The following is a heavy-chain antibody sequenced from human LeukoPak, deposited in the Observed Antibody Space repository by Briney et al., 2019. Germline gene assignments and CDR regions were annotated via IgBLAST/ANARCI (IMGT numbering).Heavy chain of an antibody. J-gene: IGHJ6*03. CDR1: GGSISSYY. CDR3: AREGRYRYGYNEYHLYMDI. CDR2: IYYDGST. Sequence: SETLSLTCTVSGGSISSYYWRWIRQSPGKGLEWIGYIYYDGSTNYNPSLRGRVTISVDTPKNQFSLRLSSVTAAETAVYYCAREGRYRYGYNEYHLYMDIWGKGTTVTVSS. V-gene: IGHV4-59*12. D-gene: IGHD5-18*01.